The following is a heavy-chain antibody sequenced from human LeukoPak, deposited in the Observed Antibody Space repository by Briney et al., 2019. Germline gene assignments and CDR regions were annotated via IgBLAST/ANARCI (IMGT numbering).Heavy chain of an antibody. CDR2: IYYSGST. CDR3: ARLSTVTTSFDY. CDR1: GGSISSYY. V-gene: IGHV4-59*12. J-gene: IGHJ4*02. D-gene: IGHD4-17*01. Sequence: SETLSLTCTVSGGSISSYYWSWIRQPPGKGLEWIGYIYYSGSTNYNPSLKSRVTMSVDTSKNQFSLKLSSVTAADTAVYYCARLSTVTTSFDYWGQGTLVTVSS.